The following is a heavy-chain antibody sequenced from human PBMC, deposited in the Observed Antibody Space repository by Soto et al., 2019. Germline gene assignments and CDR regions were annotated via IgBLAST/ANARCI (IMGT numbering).Heavy chain of an antibody. CDR1: GFTFSSYS. Sequence: GGSLRLSCAASGFTFSSYSMNWVRQAPGKGLEWVSSISSSSSYIYYADSVKGRFTISRDNAKNSLYLQMNSLRAEDTAVYYCARETYYYDSSGPSAFDIWGQGTMVTVSS. D-gene: IGHD3-22*01. CDR2: ISSSSSYI. CDR3: ARETYYYDSSGPSAFDI. J-gene: IGHJ3*02. V-gene: IGHV3-21*01.